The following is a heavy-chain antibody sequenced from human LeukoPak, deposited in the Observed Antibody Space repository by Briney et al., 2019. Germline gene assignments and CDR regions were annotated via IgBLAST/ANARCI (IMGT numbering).Heavy chain of an antibody. V-gene: IGHV4-59*08. CDR1: GGSISGYY. J-gene: IGHJ4*02. CDR3: ARGYHDSSGYYYVDY. CDR2: IYYSGST. D-gene: IGHD3-22*01. Sequence: SETLSLTCTVSGGSISGYYWSWIRQPPGRGLEWIGYIYYSGSTNYNPSLKGRVTISVDTSKNQFSLKLSSVTAADTAVYYCARGYHDSSGYYYVDYWGQGTLVTVSS.